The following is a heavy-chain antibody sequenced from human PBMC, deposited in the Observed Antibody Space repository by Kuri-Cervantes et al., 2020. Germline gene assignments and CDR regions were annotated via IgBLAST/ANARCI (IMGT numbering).Heavy chain of an antibody. CDR2: ISSSSSYI. CDR3: ANNYGDYGGIDY. Sequence: GESLKISCAASGFTFSSYSMNWVRQAPGKGLEWVSSISSSSSYIYYADSVKGRFTISRDNAKNSLYLQMNSLRAEDTAVYYCANNYGDYGGIDYWGQGTLVTVSS. V-gene: IGHV3-21*01. D-gene: IGHD4-17*01. J-gene: IGHJ4*02. CDR1: GFTFSSYS.